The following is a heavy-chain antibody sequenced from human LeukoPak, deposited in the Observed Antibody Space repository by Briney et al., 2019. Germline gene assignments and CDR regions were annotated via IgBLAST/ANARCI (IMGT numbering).Heavy chain of an antibody. D-gene: IGHD6-19*01. CDR2: IYYSGTT. CDR3: ARQPIAVAGYYCDY. Sequence: SETLSLTCSVSGVSISLYYWSWIRQPPGKGLEWIGYIYYSGTTNYNPSLQSRVTIPVAKSKKQFSLKLSSVTAADTALYYCARQPIAVAGYYCDYWGQGTLVTVSS. V-gene: IGHV4-59*01. CDR1: GVSISLYY. J-gene: IGHJ4*02.